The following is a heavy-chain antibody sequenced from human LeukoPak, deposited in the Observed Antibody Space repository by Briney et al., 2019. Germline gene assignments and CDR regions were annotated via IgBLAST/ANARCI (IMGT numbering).Heavy chain of an antibody. Sequence: KXXXXXFTGYXXHWVRQAPGQGLEWMGRINPNSGGTNYAQKFQDRVTMTRDTSISTAYMELSRLRSDDTAVYYCARGDSSLLAFDYWGQGTLVTVSS. CDR2: INPNSGGT. J-gene: IGHJ4*02. CDR1: XXXFTGYX. V-gene: IGHV1-2*06. CDR3: ARGDSSLLAFDY. D-gene: IGHD6-6*01.